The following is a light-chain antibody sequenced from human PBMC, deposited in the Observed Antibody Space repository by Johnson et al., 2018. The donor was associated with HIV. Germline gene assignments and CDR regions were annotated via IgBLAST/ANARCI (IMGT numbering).Light chain of an antibody. CDR1: NSNIGYNC. J-gene: IGLJ1*01. V-gene: IGLV1-51*02. CDR2: ENN. Sequence: QSVLTQPPSVSVAPGQKVTISCSGSNSNIGYNCVSWYQQLPGTAPKLLIYENNKRPSGIPDRFSGSKSGPSATLAITGLQTGDEADYYCGTWDSSLRGVFGTGTKVTVL. CDR3: GTWDSSLRGV.